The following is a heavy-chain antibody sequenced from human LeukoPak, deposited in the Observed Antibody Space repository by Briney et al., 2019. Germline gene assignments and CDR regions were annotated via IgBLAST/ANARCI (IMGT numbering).Heavy chain of an antibody. CDR1: GFTFSSYW. CDR2: ITSDGSST. D-gene: IGHD1-26*01. CDR3: SSGVGATDS. J-gene: IGHJ4*02. V-gene: IGHV3-74*01. Sequence: GGSLRLSCTASGFTFSSYWMHWVRQAPGKGLEWVSRITSDGSSTSHADSVKGRFTISRDNAKNTLYLQMNSLRAEDTAVYYCSSGVGATDSWGQGTLVTVSS.